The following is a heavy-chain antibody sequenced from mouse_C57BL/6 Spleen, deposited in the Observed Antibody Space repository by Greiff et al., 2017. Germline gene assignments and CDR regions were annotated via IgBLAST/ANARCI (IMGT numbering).Heavy chain of an antibody. CDR2: IHPNSGST. Sequence: QVQLQQPGAELVKPGASVKLSCKASGYTFTSYWMHWVKQRPGQGLEWIGMIHPNSGSTNYNEKFKSKATLTVDKSSSTAYMQLSSLTSEDSAVYYCARSGYYCSSSEARDYWGQGTSVTVSS. D-gene: IGHD1-1*01. CDR1: GYTFTSYW. J-gene: IGHJ4*01. V-gene: IGHV1-64*01. CDR3: ARSGYYCSSSEARDY.